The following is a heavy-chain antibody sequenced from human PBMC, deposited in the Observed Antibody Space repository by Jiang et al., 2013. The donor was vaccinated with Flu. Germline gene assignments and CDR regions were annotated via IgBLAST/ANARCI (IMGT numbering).Heavy chain of an antibody. J-gene: IGHJ6*02. CDR2: TYYRSQWYN. Sequence: SVSSNSAAWNWIRLSPSRGLEYLGRTYYRSQWYNDFGASVKSRITINADTTKNHFFLHLNSVTPEDTAVYYCAREWDVWGRGTTVIVS. CDR1: SVSSNSAA. CDR3: AREWDV. V-gene: IGHV6-1*01.